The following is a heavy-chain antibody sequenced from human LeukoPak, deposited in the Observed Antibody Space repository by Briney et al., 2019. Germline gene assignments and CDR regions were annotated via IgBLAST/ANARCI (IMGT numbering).Heavy chain of an antibody. CDR1: GGSISRYY. CDR2: IYYSGST. J-gene: IGHJ4*02. CDR3: ARRSGEDDY. V-gene: IGHV4-30-4*01. D-gene: IGHD1-26*01. Sequence: SETLSLTCTVSGGSISRYYWSWIRQPPGKGLEWIGYIYYSGSTYYNPSLKSRVTISVDTSKNQFSLKLSSVTAADTAVYYCARRSGEDDYWGQGTLVTVSS.